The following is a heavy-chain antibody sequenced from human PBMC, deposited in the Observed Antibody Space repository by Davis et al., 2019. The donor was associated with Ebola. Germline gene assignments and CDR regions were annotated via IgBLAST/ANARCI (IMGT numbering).Heavy chain of an antibody. J-gene: IGHJ6*03. V-gene: IGHV4-61*01. Sequence: MPSETLSLTCTVSGASVSSGHNYWSWIRQPPGKGLEWIGYIFYSGATTYNPSLRSRATISVDTSKNQFSLKLSSVSAADTAVYYCAALFSGSYLAYVDVWGKGTTVTVS. CDR2: IFYSGAT. D-gene: IGHD1-26*01. CDR1: GASVSSGHNY. CDR3: AALFSGSYLAYVDV.